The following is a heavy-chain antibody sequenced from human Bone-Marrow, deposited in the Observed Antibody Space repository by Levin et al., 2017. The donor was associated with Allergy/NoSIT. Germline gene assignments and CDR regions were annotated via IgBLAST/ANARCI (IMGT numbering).Heavy chain of an antibody. CDR3: TTDTDSSGSLYYFDY. CDR2: IKSKTDGGTT. V-gene: IGHV3-15*01. CDR1: GFTFSNAW. J-gene: IGHJ4*02. Sequence: KSGGSLRLSCAASGFTFSNAWMSWVRQAPGKGLEWVGRIKSKTDGGTTDYAAPVKGRFTISRDDSKNTLYLQMNSLKTEDTAVYYCTTDTDSSGSLYYFDYWGQGTLVTVSS. D-gene: IGHD3-22*01.